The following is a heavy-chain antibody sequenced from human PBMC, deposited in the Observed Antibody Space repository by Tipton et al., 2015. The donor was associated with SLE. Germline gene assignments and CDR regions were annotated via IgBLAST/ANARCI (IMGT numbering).Heavy chain of an antibody. J-gene: IGHJ4*02. CDR1: GGSISSSSYY. Sequence: TLSLTCTVSGGSISSSSYYWGWIRQPPGKGLEWIGSIYHSGSTYYNPSLKSRVTISVDTSKNQFSLKLSSVTAADTAVYYCARDLGTEFDYWGQGTLVTVSS. CDR3: ARDLGTEFDY. CDR2: IYHSGST. D-gene: IGHD6-13*01. V-gene: IGHV4-39*07.